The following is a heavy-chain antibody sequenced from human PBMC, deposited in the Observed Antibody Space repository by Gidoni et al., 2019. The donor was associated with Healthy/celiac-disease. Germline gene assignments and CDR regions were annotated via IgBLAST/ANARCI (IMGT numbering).Heavy chain of an antibody. V-gene: IGHV4-34*01. CDR2: INHSGST. J-gene: IGHJ4*02. CDR3: ARGRSGYSSGWSFRRGGFDY. CDR1: GGSFSGYY. Sequence: QVQLQQWGAGLLKPSETLSLTCAVYGGSFSGYYWSWIRQPPGKGLEWIGEINHSGSTNYNPSLKSRVTISVDTSKNQFSLKLSSVTAADTAVYYCARGRSGYSSGWSFRRGGFDYWGQGTLVTVSS. D-gene: IGHD6-19*01.